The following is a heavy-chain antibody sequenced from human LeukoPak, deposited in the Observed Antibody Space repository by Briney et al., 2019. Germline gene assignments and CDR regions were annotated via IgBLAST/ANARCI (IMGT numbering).Heavy chain of an antibody. Sequence: PGGSLRLSCAGSGFSVSGNYMSWVRQAPGKGLEWVSNIYSGGRTYYADSVKGRFIIYRDNSRDTVYLQMNSLGAEDTAVYYCARIMTTVTSDGFDIWGQGTMVTVSS. CDR1: GFSVSGNY. CDR3: ARIMTTVTSDGFDI. J-gene: IGHJ3*02. CDR2: IYSGGRT. V-gene: IGHV3-66*01. D-gene: IGHD4-17*01.